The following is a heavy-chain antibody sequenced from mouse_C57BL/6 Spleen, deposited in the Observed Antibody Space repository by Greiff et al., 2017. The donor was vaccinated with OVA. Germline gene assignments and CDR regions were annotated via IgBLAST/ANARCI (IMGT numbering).Heavy chain of an antibody. D-gene: IGHD1-1*01. CDR2: INYDGSST. CDR3: AREDYYGSSYGGNYFDY. V-gene: IGHV5-16*01. Sequence: EVMLVESEGGLVQPGSSMKLSCTASGFTFSDYYMAWVRQVPEKGLEWVANINYDGSSTYYLDSLKSRFIISRDNAKNILYLQMSSLKSEDTATYYCAREDYYGSSYGGNYFDYWGQGTTLTVSS. J-gene: IGHJ2*01. CDR1: GFTFSDYY.